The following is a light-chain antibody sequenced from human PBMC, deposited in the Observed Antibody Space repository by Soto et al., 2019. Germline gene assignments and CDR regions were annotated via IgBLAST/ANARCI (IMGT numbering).Light chain of an antibody. V-gene: IGKV3-20*01. Sequence: EIVLTQSPGPLSLSPGERSTLSCISSQSVSSIYFAWYQQKRGQAPRLLIYGASSRATGIPDRFSGSGSGTDFTLTISRLEPEDFAVYYCQQYGSSLITFGQGTRLEI. CDR3: QQYGSSLIT. CDR2: GAS. CDR1: QSVSSIY. J-gene: IGKJ5*01.